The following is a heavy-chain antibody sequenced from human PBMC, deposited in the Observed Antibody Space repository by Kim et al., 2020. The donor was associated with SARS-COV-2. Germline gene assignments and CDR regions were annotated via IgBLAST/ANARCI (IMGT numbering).Heavy chain of an antibody. CDR1: GFTFSSYS. CDR2: ISSSSSYI. J-gene: IGHJ6*02. V-gene: IGHV3-21*01. CDR3: ARSPEGQQPGANYYYGMDV. Sequence: GGSLRLSCAASGFTFSSYSMNWVRQAPGKGLEWVSSISSSSSYIYYADSVKGRFTISRDNAKNSLYLQMNSLRAEDTAVYYCARSPEGQQPGANYYYGMDVWGQGTTVTVSS. D-gene: IGHD6-13*01.